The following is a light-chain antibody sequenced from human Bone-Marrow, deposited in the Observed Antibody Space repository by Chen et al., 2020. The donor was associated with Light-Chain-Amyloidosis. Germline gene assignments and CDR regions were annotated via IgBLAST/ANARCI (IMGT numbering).Light chain of an antibody. Sequence: QSALTQPRSVSGSPGQSVAISCTGTSSDVGGYDYVSWYQQHPGKAPKFVIYDVRKRPSGVPDRSSGSKSGNTASLTISGLQAEDEADYYCCSYAGSYTWVFGGGTKLTVL. J-gene: IGLJ3*02. CDR2: DVR. CDR3: CSYAGSYTWV. CDR1: SSDVGGYDY. V-gene: IGLV2-11*01.